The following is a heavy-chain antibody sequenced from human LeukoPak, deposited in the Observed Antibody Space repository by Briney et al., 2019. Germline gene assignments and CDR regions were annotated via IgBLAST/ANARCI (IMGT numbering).Heavy chain of an antibody. V-gene: IGHV3-23*01. Sequence: GGSLRLSCAASGFTFSDYAMSWVRQAPGKGLEWLSVISGGSSGSTYYADSVTGRFTVSRDNSKNTLYLQMNSLRAEDTAVYYCAKDPGDQTTHYFDYWGQGTLVTVSS. D-gene: IGHD4-17*01. J-gene: IGHJ4*02. CDR1: GFTFSDYA. CDR2: ISGGSSGST. CDR3: AKDPGDQTTHYFDY.